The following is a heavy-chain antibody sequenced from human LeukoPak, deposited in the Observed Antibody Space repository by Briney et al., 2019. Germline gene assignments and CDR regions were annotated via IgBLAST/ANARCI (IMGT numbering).Heavy chain of an antibody. CDR3: ARDGGNNWFDP. J-gene: IGHJ5*02. V-gene: IGHV4-59*01. Sequence: PSETLSLTCTVSGGSISSYYWSWIRQPPGKGLEWIGYIYYSGSTNYNPSLKSRVTISVDTSKNQFSLKLSSATAADTAVYYCARDGGNNWFDPWGQGNLVTVSS. CDR2: IYYSGST. D-gene: IGHD2-15*01. CDR1: GGSISSYY.